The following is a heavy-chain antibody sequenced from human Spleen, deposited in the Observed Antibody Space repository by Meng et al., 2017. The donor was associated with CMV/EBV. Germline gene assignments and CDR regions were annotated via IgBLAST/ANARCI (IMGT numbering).Heavy chain of an antibody. CDR1: GASVSSNSAA. CDR3: AVDGVARKYDILTGDYYYYGMDV. V-gene: IGHV6-1*01. CDR2: TYYRSKWYN. J-gene: IGHJ6*02. Sequence: SETLSLTCAISGASVSSNSAAWNWIRQSPSRGLEWLGRTYYRSKWYNDYAVSVKSRIIINADTSKNQFSLQLNSVTPEDTAVYYCAVDGVARKYDILTGDYYYYGMDVWGQGTTVTVSS. D-gene: IGHD3-9*01.